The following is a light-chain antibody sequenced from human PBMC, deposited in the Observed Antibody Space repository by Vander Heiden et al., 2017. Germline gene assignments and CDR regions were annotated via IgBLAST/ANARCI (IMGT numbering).Light chain of an antibody. V-gene: IGKV3-20*01. CDR2: GAS. J-gene: IGKJ1*01. CDR3: QQYGSSPWT. Sequence: EIVLTQSPGTLSLSPGERATLSCRASQSVSSSYLAWYQQKPGQAPRLLIYGASSRATGIPDRCSGSGSRTDFTLTISRLEPEDFAVYYCQQYGSSPWTFGQGTKVEIK. CDR1: QSVSSSY.